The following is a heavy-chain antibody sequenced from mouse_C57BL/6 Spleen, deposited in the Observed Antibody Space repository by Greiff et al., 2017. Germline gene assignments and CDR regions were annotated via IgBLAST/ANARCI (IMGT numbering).Heavy chain of an antibody. J-gene: IGHJ2*01. CDR2: IDPSDSYT. V-gene: IGHV1-69*01. CDR3: ARVDYDPYYFDY. D-gene: IGHD2-4*01. Sequence: QVQLQQPGAELVMPGASVKLSCKASGYTFTSYWMHWVKQRPGQGLEWIGEIDPSDSYTNYNQKFKGKSTLTVDKSSSTAYTQLSSLTSEDSAVYYCARVDYDPYYFDYWGQGTTLTVSS. CDR1: GYTFTSYW.